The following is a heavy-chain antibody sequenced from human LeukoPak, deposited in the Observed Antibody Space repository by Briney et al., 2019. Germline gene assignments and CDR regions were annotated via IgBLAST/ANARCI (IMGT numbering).Heavy chain of an antibody. CDR3: AKRRGLELLYYYYMDV. CDR1: GFTFSSYV. CDR2: ISGSGGST. D-gene: IGHD1-7*01. J-gene: IGHJ6*03. Sequence: GGSLRLSCAASGFTFSSYVMSWVRQAPGKGLEWVSDISGSGGSTYYADSAKGRFTISRDNSKNTLYLQMNSVRAEDTALYYCAKRRGLELLYYYYMDVWGKGTTVTVSS. V-gene: IGHV3-23*01.